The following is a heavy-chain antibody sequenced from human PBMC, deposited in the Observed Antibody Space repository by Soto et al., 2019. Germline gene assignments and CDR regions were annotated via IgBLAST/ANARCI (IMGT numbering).Heavy chain of an antibody. J-gene: IGHJ4*02. CDR2: IKKKGDGGTA. V-gene: IGHV3-15*01. Sequence: EVQLVESGGGLVKPGGSLRLSCAASGFTFSNAWMNWVRQEPRKGLERVALIKKKGDGGTADYAAPVQGSFTISRDDSKCLIYLQMNSLKTEDTAVYYCVTGVLPPDYWDRGTLVTVSS. CDR3: VTGVLPPDY. CDR1: GFTFSNAW.